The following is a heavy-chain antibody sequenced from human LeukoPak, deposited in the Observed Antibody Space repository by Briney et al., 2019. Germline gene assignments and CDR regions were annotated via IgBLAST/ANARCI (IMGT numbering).Heavy chain of an antibody. CDR2: IKQDGSEK. Sequence: GGSLRLSCAASGFTFSSYWMSWVRQAPGKGLEWVANIKQDGSEKYYVDSVKGRFTISRDNAENSLYLQMNSLRAEDTAVYYCARPSMITFGGVIVKAFDIWGQGTMVTVSS. V-gene: IGHV3-7*03. CDR1: GFTFSSYW. CDR3: ARPSMITFGGVIVKAFDI. J-gene: IGHJ3*02. D-gene: IGHD3-16*02.